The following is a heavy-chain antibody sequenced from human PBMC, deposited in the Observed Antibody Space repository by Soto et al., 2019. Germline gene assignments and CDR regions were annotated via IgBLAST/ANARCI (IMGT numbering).Heavy chain of an antibody. D-gene: IGHD3-3*01. J-gene: IGHJ6*02. V-gene: IGHV4-39*01. CDR1: GGSISSSSYY. Sequence: QLQLQESGPGLVKPSETLSLTCTVSGGSISSSSYYWGWIRQPPGKRLEWIGSIYYSGSTYYNPSLKSRVTISVDTSKNQFSLKLSSVTAADTAVYYCARPAPPHYDFWSGYYQGGLGGMDVWGQGTTVTVSS. CDR2: IYYSGST. CDR3: ARPAPPHYDFWSGYYQGGLGGMDV.